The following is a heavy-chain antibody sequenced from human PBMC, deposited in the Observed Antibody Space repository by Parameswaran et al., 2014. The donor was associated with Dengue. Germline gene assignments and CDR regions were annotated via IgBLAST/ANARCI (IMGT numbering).Heavy chain of an antibody. CDR2: IKSKTSGETT. D-gene: IGHD4-11*01. CDR3: TTAKVLHENNNYFFDY. Sequence: VRQAPGKGLEWVGRIKSKTSGETTHYAAPVKGRFTISRDDSKNTVSLQMNSLKTEDTAIYYCTTAKVLHENNNYFFDYWGQGTLVTVSS. V-gene: IGHV3-15*01. J-gene: IGHJ4*02.